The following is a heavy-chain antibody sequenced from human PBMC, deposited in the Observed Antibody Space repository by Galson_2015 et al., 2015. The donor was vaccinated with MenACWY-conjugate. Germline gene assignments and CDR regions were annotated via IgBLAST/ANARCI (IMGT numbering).Heavy chain of an antibody. J-gene: IGHJ4*02. Sequence: SLRLSCAASGFTFSNYLMNWVRQAPGKGLEWVSLISASGDTTYYEDFVKGRFTISRDNAKNSLYLQMNSLEAEDTAVYYCATTKGSGTYYYFDYWGQGTLVTVSS. CDR2: ISASGDTT. CDR1: GFTFSNYL. V-gene: IGHV3-48*04. D-gene: IGHD3-10*01. CDR3: ATTKGSGTYYYFDY.